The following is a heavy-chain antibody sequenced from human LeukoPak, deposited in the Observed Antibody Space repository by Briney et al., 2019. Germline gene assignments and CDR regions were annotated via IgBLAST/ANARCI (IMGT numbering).Heavy chain of an antibody. J-gene: IGHJ4*02. Sequence: GGSLRLSCAGSGFTFGGYGMHWFRQTPGKGLEWVAVIAYDGSRAFYADSVKGRFTISRDNSKNTMFVQMDDLRAEDTAVYYCTRYNNDHFDYWGQGALVTVSS. D-gene: IGHD1-14*01. CDR3: TRYNNDHFDY. CDR2: IAYDGSRA. V-gene: IGHV3-33*01. CDR1: GFTFGGYG.